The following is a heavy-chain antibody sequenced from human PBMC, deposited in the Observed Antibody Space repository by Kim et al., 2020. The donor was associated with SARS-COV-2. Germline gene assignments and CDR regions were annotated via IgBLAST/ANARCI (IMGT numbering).Heavy chain of an antibody. CDR1: GFTFSSYA. V-gene: IGHV3-30*04. Sequence: GGSLRLSCAASGFTFSSYAMHWVRQAPGKGLEWVAVISYDGSNKYDADSVKGRFTISRDNSKNTLYLQMNSLRAEDTAVYYCARDGVVVVPAAIVEGAFDIWGQGTMVTVSS. CDR2: ISYDGSNK. D-gene: IGHD2-2*01. CDR3: ARDGVVVVPAAIVEGAFDI. J-gene: IGHJ3*02.